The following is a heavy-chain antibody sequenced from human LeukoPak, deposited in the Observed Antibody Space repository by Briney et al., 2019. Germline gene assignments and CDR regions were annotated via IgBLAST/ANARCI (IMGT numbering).Heavy chain of an antibody. Sequence: PSETLSLTCAVYGGSFSGYYWNWIRQPPGKGLEWIGEINCSGSTNYNPSLKSRVTISVDTSKNQFSLKLSSVTAADTAVYYCARGLKRHYYYYGMDVWGQGTTVTVSS. CDR3: ARGLKRHYYYYGMDV. CDR1: GGSFSGYY. V-gene: IGHV4-34*01. D-gene: IGHD6-25*01. J-gene: IGHJ6*02. CDR2: INCSGST.